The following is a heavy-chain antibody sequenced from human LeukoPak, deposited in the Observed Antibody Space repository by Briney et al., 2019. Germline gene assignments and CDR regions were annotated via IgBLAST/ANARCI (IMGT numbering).Heavy chain of an antibody. V-gene: IGHV1-2*04. CDR2: VNPHSGDT. J-gene: IGHJ4*02. D-gene: IGHD3-10*01. Sequence: ASVKVSCKASGYTFTGYNIHWVRQAPGEGLEWMGRVNPHSGDTNYAQKFQDWVTMTRDTSITTVYMELSSLRSDDTAVYYCARGTLTGFGECFDYWGQGTLVTVSS. CDR3: ARGTLTGFGECFDY. CDR1: GYTFTGYN.